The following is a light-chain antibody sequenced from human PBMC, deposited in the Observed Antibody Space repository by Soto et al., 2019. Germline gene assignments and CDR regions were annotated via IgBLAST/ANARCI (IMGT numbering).Light chain of an antibody. Sequence: EIVMTQSPATLSVSPGERATISCRASQSVSSNLAWYQQKPGQAPRLLIYAASTMVTGIPARFSGSGSGTELFLPTSSLQPEDFSVYYCQQYSNWPLYTFGQGTKLEI. J-gene: IGKJ2*01. CDR3: QQYSNWPLYT. CDR2: AAS. CDR1: QSVSSN. V-gene: IGKV3-15*01.